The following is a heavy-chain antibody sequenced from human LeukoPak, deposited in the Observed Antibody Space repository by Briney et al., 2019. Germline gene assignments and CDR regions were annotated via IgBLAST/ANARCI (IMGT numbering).Heavy chain of an antibody. CDR3: ARDVGYGDYGY. J-gene: IGHJ4*02. D-gene: IGHD4-17*01. V-gene: IGHV4-39*07. Sequence: SETLSLTCTVSGGSISSSSYYWGWIRRPPGKGLEWIGSIYYSGSTYYNPSLKSRVTISVDTSKNQFSLKLSSVTAADTAVYYCARDVGYGDYGYWGQGTLVTVSS. CDR2: IYYSGST. CDR1: GGSISSSSYY.